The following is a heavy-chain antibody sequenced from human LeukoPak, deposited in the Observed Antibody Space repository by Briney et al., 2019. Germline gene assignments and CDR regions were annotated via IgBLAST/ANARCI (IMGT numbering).Heavy chain of an antibody. D-gene: IGHD2-15*01. CDR2: IYYSGST. V-gene: IGHV4-39*01. Sequence: PSETLSLTCTVSGGSISSSSYYWGWIRQPPGKGREWFGSIYYSGSTYYNPSLKSRVTLSVDTSKNQFSLKLSSVTAADTAVYYCARHTPHFIVVRDYYSMDVWGKGTTVTVSS. CDR3: ARHTPHFIVVRDYYSMDV. CDR1: GGSISSSSYY. J-gene: IGHJ6*03.